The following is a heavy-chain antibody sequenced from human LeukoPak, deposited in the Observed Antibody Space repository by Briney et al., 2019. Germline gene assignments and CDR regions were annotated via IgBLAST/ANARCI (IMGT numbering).Heavy chain of an antibody. Sequence: GASVKVSCKASGYTFTGYYMHWVRQAPGQGLEWMGWINPNSGGTNYAQKFQGRVTMTRDTSISTAYMELSRLRSDDTAVYYCARPRETLLWSRDAFDIWGQGTMVTVSS. V-gene: IGHV1-2*02. J-gene: IGHJ3*02. CDR1: GYTFTGYY. CDR2: INPNSGGT. CDR3: ARPRETLLWSRDAFDI. D-gene: IGHD3-10*01.